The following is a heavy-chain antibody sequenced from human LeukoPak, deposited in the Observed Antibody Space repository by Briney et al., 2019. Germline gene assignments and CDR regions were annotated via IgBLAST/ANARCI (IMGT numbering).Heavy chain of an antibody. J-gene: IGHJ6*02. CDR1: GFTFSTYW. CDR3: GMGMDV. V-gene: IGHV3-7*05. Sequence: GGSLRLSCAASGFTFSTYWMNWVRQAPGKGLEWVANIKQDGSEKYYVDSVKGRFTISRDNAKNSLYLQMNSLRAEDTAVYYYGMGMDVWGQGTTVTVSS. CDR2: IKQDGSEK.